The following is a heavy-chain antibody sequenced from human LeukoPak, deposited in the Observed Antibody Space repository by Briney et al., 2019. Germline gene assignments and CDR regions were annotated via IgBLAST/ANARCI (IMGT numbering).Heavy chain of an antibody. CDR1: GYSISNGYY. V-gene: IGHV4-38-2*01. CDR2: IYHSGST. CDR3: ARHGGHSGFDPYDF. Sequence: PSEPLSLTYAVSGYSISNGYYWAWIRHPPGKGLEWIGSIYHSGSTYYKPSLKSRVTISVDTSKNQFSLHVNSVTATDTAVYYCARHGGHSGFDPYDFWGQGTLVTVPS. D-gene: IGHD5-12*01. J-gene: IGHJ4*02.